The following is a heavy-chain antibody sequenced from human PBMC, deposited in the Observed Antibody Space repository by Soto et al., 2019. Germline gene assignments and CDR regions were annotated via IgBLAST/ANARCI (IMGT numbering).Heavy chain of an antibody. CDR1: GFTFSSYA. J-gene: IGHJ4*02. CDR3: AKRDTSSRQFDY. D-gene: IGHD2-2*01. V-gene: IGHV3-23*01. CDR2: ISGSGAST. Sequence: GGSLRLSCAASGFTFSSYALSWVRQAPGKGLAWVSAISGSGASTYYADSVKGRFTISRNNSKNTLYLQMNSLTAEDTAVYYCAKRDTSSRQFDYWGQGTLVTVSS.